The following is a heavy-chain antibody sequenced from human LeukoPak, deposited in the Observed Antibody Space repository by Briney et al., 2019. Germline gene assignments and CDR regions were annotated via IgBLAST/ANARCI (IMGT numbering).Heavy chain of an antibody. CDR2: IWFDGSNK. J-gene: IGHJ6*02. CDR1: GFTFSSYG. V-gene: IGHV3-33*01. Sequence: GGSLRLSCAASGFTFSSYGMHWVRQAPGKGLEWVAVIWFDGSNKYYADSVKGRFTISRDNSKNTLYLQMNSLRAEDTAVYYCAREQGVSMRYTYYYYGMDVWGQGTTVTVSS. D-gene: IGHD5-18*01. CDR3: AREQGVSMRYTYYYYGMDV.